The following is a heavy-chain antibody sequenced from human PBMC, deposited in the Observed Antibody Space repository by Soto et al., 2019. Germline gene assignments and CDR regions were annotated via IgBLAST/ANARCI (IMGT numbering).Heavy chain of an antibody. J-gene: IGHJ5*02. V-gene: IGHV4-30-2*05. CDR2: IYHSGGA. Sequence: SETLSLTCAVSGGSISSGGYSWSWIRQPPGKGLEWIGYIYHSGGAYYNPSLKSRVIISVDTSKNQFSLKLSSVSAADTAVYYCARTPDSGRNWFDPWGRGTQVTAPQ. D-gene: IGHD6-19*01. CDR3: ARTPDSGRNWFDP. CDR1: GGSISSGGYS.